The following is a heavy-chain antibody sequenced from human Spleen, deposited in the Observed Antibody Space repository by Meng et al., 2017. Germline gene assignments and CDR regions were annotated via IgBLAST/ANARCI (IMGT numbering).Heavy chain of an antibody. Sequence: QVQLQESGPGLVKPSQTLSLTCTVSGGSISSGDYYWSWIRQPPGKGLEWIGYIYYSGSTCYNPSLKSRVTVSIDTSRNQFSLWLTSVTAADTAVYYCVRSSGWVKTGFDPWGQGTLVTVSS. CDR1: GGSISSGDYY. CDR2: IYYSGST. J-gene: IGHJ5*02. D-gene: IGHD6-19*01. V-gene: IGHV4-30-4*01. CDR3: VRSSGWVKTGFDP.